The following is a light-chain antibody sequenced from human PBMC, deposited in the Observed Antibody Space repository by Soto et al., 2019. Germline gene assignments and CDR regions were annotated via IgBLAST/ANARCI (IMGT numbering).Light chain of an antibody. J-gene: IGKJ1*01. V-gene: IGKV3-20*01. CDR2: DAS. Sequence: EIVLTQSPGTVSLTPGERATLSCRASQSVSSSQLAWYQHKPGQAPRLLIYDASRRATGIPDRFSGSGSGTEFTLTISRLEPEDFGVYFCQQYGSSPSWTFGQGTKVEIK. CDR1: QSVSSSQ. CDR3: QQYGSSPSWT.